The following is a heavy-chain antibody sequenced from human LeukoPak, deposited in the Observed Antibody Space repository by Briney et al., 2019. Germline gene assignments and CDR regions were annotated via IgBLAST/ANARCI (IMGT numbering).Heavy chain of an antibody. CDR1: GFTFSNYA. D-gene: IGHD2-15*01. Sequence: GGSLRLSCAASGFTFSNYAMSWVRQAPGKGLEWVSSISSSSSCIYYADSVKGRFTISRDNAKNSLYLQMNSLRAEDTAVYYCARDGVVVVAATEGGYYYYGMDVWGQGTTVTVSS. V-gene: IGHV3-21*01. J-gene: IGHJ6*02. CDR3: ARDGVVVVAATEGGYYYYGMDV. CDR2: ISSSSSCI.